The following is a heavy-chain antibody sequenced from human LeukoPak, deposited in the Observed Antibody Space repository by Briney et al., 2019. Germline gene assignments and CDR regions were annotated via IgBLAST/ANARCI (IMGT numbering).Heavy chain of an antibody. D-gene: IGHD1-26*01. CDR2: IYYSGST. CDR1: GGTISNYY. V-gene: IGHV4-59*08. CDR3: ARPRYSESRDAFDI. Sequence: SETLSLTCTVSGGTISNYYWTWIRQPPGKGLEWIGYIYYSGSTNYNPSLRSRVIISVDTSKNQFSLKLNSVTAADTAVYYCARPRYSESRDAFDIWGQGTMVTVSS. J-gene: IGHJ3*02.